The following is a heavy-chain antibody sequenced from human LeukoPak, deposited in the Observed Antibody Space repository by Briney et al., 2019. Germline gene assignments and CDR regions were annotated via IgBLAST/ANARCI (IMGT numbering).Heavy chain of an antibody. D-gene: IGHD2-2*01. Sequence: PGGSLRLSCTGSGFIFYNYAMSWVRQAPGKGREGVSGISCSGSNEYYADSVKGRFTASKDISNNTLYLQMNRLRADDPAVYFCALFPIVDVPAAKQNLDFWGQGTMVSV. V-gene: IGHV3-23*01. CDR2: ISCSGSNE. J-gene: IGHJ4*02. CDR3: ALFPIVDVPAAKQNLDF. CDR1: GFIFYNYA.